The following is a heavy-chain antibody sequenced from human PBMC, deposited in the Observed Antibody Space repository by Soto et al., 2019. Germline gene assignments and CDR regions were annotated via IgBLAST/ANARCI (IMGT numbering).Heavy chain of an antibody. CDR2: ISYDGSYK. CDR3: WYYGSGSYFSPLKTTYYYYGMDV. CDR1: GFTFSSYA. Sequence: PGGSLRLSCAASGFTFSSYAMHWVRQAPGKGLEWVALISYDGSYKYYADSVKGRFTISRDNSKNTLYLQMNSLRAEDTAVYYCWYYGSGSYFSPLKTTYYYYGMDVWGQGTTVTVAS. D-gene: IGHD3-10*01. J-gene: IGHJ6*02. V-gene: IGHV3-30-3*01.